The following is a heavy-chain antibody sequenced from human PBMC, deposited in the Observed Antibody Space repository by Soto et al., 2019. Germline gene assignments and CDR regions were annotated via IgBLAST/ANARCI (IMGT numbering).Heavy chain of an antibody. J-gene: IGHJ6*02. CDR1: GFTFSSYG. V-gene: IGHV3-33*01. CDR2: IWYDGSNK. D-gene: IGHD4-4*01. CDR3: GRDPTTVSYYYYYGMYV. Sequence: QVQLVESGGGVVQPGRSLRLSCAASGFTFSSYGMHWVRQAPGKGLEWVADIWYDGSNKYYADSVKGRFTISRDKSTNTVNQQMNSRRAEDTFLYYCGRDPTTVSYYYYYGMYVWGPGTTVNVS.